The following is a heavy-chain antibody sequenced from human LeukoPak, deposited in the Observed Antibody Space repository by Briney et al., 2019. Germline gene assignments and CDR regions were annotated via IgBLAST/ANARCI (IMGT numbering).Heavy chain of an antibody. J-gene: IGHJ4*02. Sequence: SETLSLTCTVSGYSIRSGYQWGWLRQPPGKGLEWIGSINYSGRTYDNPSLKSRVTMSIDTSKNQLSLNVRSVTAADTAHYYCARAEINDYNRYWGQGILVIVSS. V-gene: IGHV4-38-2*02. CDR3: ARAEINDYNRY. CDR1: GYSIRSGYQ. CDR2: INYSGRT. D-gene: IGHD5-24*01.